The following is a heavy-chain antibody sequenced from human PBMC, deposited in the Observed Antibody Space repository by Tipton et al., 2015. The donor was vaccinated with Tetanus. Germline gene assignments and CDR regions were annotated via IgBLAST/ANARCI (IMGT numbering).Heavy chain of an antibody. CDR1: GGSISSYY. D-gene: IGHD6-13*01. Sequence: GLVKPSETLSLTCTVPGGSISSYYWSWIRQPPGKGLEWIGYIYYSGSTNYNPSLKSRVTISVDTSKNQFSLKLSSVTAADTAVYYCARGGIAAAGGGLDYWGQGTLVTVSS. J-gene: IGHJ4*02. CDR3: ARGGIAAAGGGLDY. V-gene: IGHV4-59*01. CDR2: IYYSGST.